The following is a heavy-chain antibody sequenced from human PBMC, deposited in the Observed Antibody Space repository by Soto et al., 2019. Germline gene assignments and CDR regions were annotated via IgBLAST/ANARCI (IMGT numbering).Heavy chain of an antibody. D-gene: IGHD3-9*01. CDR1: GYTFTSYA. J-gene: IGHJ4*02. CDR2: INAGNGNT. CDR3: ARGNYDILTGYYYFDY. Sequence: ASVKVSCKASGYTFTSYAMHWVRQAPGQRLEWMGWINAGNGNTKYSQKFQGRVTITRDTSASTAYTELSSLRSEDTAVYYCARGNYDILTGYYYFDYWGQGTLVTVSS. V-gene: IGHV1-3*01.